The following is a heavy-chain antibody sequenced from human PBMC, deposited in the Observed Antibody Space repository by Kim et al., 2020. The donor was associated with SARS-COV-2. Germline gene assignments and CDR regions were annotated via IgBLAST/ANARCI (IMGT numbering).Heavy chain of an antibody. V-gene: IGHV3-23*02. Sequence: SEDSVKGRLPSSRDNSKNTLYLQLKSLRAKAAAVYYCAKVKDYYYYGMDVWGQGTTVTVSS. J-gene: IGHJ6*02. CDR3: AKVKDYYYYGMDV.